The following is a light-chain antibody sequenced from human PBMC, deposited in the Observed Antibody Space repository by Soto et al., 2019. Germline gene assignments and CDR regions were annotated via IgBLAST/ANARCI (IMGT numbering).Light chain of an antibody. Sequence: EIVLTQSPGTLSLSPGERATLSCRASQSVSSNLAWYQQKPGQAPRLLVYGASSRATGIPARFSGSGSGTDFTLTISSLEPEDFAVYFCQQRSSWPDTFGQGTRLEIK. CDR3: QQRSSWPDT. V-gene: IGKV3-11*01. CDR2: GAS. CDR1: QSVSSN. J-gene: IGKJ5*01.